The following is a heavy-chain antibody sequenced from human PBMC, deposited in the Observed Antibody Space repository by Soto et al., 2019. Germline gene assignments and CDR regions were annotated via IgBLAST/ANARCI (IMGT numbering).Heavy chain of an antibody. CDR2: INPSGGST. J-gene: IGHJ4*02. D-gene: IGHD3-10*01. V-gene: IGHV1-46*01. CDR3: ANSLEWFGEFGAY. CDR1: GYTFTSYY. Sequence: QVQLVQSGAEVKKPGASVKVSCKASGYTFTSYYMHWVRQAPGQGLEWMGIINPSGGSTSYSQKFQGRVTMTRDTSTSTVYMELSSLRSEDTAVYYCANSLEWFGEFGAYWGQGTLVTVSS.